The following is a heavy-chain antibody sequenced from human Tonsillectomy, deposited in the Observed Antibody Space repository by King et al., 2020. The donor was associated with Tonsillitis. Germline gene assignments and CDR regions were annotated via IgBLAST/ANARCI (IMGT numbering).Heavy chain of an antibody. V-gene: IGHV5-51*01. J-gene: IGHJ1*01. CDR3: ARIHTMTTVTTPLVFQH. Sequence: QLVQSGAEVKKPGESLKISCKGSGYSFTSYWIGWVRQMPGKGLEWMGIIYPGDSDTRYSPSFQGQVTISADKSISTAYLQGSSLKASDTAMYYCARIHTMTTVTTPLVFQHWGQGTLVTVSS. CDR1: GYSFTSYW. D-gene: IGHD4-17*01. CDR2: IYPGDSDT.